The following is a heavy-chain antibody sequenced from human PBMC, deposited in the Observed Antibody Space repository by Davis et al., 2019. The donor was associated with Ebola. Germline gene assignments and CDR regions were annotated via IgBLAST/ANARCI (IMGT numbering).Heavy chain of an antibody. CDR1: GGSFSGYS. V-gene: IGHV4-34*01. J-gene: IGHJ4*02. CDR3: ARMKGNYSPPGFV. D-gene: IGHD3-10*01. CDR2: INHSGST. Sequence: MPSETLSLTCAVYGGSFSGYSWSWIRQPPGKGLEWIGEINHSGSTNYNPSLKSRVTISVDTSKNQFSLKLSSVTAADTAVYYCARMKGNYSPPGFVWGQGTLVTVSS.